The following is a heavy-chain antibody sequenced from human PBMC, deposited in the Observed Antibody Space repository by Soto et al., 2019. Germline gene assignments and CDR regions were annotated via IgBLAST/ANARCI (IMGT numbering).Heavy chain of an antibody. CDR3: ARGTSHYNYVHVWY. Sequence: EVQLVESGGGLVQPGGSLRLSCAASGFTFSSYWMSWVRQAPGKALECVANIKQDGRETYYVDSVKGRFTISRDNANSALYRQMDSLGAEDTAVYYCARGTSHYNYVHVWYWGQGTHVIVSS. CDR2: IKQDGRET. D-gene: IGHD3-16*01. CDR1: GFTFSSYW. J-gene: IGHJ4*02. V-gene: IGHV3-7*03.